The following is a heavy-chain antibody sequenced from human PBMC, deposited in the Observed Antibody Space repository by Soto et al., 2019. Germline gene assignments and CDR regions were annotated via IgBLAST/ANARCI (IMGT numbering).Heavy chain of an antibody. J-gene: IGHJ6*03. CDR3: AKVKPPLGTIFGVVPARNNYYYYYMDV. CDR1: GFTFSSYA. D-gene: IGHD3-3*01. Sequence: GGSLRLSCAASGFTFSSYAMSWVRQAPGKGLEWVSAISGSGGSTYYADSVKGRFTISRDNSKNTLYLQMNSLRAEDTAVYYCAKVKPPLGTIFGVVPARNNYYYYYMDVWGKGTTVTVSS. V-gene: IGHV3-23*01. CDR2: ISGSGGST.